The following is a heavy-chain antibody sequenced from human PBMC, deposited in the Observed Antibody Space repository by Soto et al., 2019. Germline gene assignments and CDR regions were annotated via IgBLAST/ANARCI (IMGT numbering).Heavy chain of an antibody. Sequence: PGGSLRLSCAASGFTFSSYAMHWVRQAPGKGLEWVAVISYDGSNKYYADSVKGRFTISRDNSKNTLYLQMNSLRAEDTAVYYCARDSYYDTPSFDYWGQGTLVTVAS. CDR1: GFTFSSYA. D-gene: IGHD3-22*01. V-gene: IGHV3-30-3*01. CDR3: ARDSYYDTPSFDY. CDR2: ISYDGSNK. J-gene: IGHJ4*02.